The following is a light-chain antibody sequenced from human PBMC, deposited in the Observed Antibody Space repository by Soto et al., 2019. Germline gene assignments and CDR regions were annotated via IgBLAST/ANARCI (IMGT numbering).Light chain of an antibody. CDR1: QSVTTQ. V-gene: IGKV3-20*01. Sequence: ILLTQSPGTLSLSPGERATLSCGASQSVTTQLAWYQQKPGQAPRLLIYGAPSRATGIPDRFSGSGSGKDFTLTISRLETEDFAVYYCQQYGSSPPTITFGQGTGLEIK. J-gene: IGKJ5*01. CDR3: QQYGSSPPTIT. CDR2: GAP.